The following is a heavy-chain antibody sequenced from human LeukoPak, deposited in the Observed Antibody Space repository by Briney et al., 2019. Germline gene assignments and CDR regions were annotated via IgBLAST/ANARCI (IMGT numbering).Heavy chain of an antibody. D-gene: IGHD3-10*01. CDR1: GGSFSGYY. CDR2: INHSGST. J-gene: IGHJ4*02. CDR3: ARPGSGSGSYGSYYFDY. Sequence: PSETLSLTCAVYGGSFSGYYWSWIRQPPGKGLEWIGEINHSGSTNYNPSLKSRVTISVDTSKNQFSLKLSSVTAADTAVYYCARPGSGSGSYGSYYFDYWGQGTLVTVSS. V-gene: IGHV4-34*01.